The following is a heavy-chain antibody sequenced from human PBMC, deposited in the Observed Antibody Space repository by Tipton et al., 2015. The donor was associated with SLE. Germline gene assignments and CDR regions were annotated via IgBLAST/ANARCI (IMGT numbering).Heavy chain of an antibody. CDR2: IIPVFRTT. CDR3: ARDQGPRSAPFDS. V-gene: IGHV1-69*01. CDR1: GGTFNSYA. J-gene: IGHJ4*02. Sequence: QVQLVQSGPEVKKPGSSVKVSCQASGGTFNSYAITWVRQAPGQGLEWMGGIIPVFRTTHYSQTFRGRVTITTDDSTGTSYMELISLTFEDTAVYYCARDQGPRSAPFDSWGQGTLVTVSS.